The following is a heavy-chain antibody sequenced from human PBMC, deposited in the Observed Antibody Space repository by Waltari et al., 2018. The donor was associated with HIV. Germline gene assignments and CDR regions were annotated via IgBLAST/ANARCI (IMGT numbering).Heavy chain of an antibody. J-gene: IGHJ6*02. CDR2: IYYSGST. D-gene: IGHD5-18*01. CDR1: GGPISSGGYY. Sequence: QVQLQESGPGLVKPSQTLSLTCTVSGGPISSGGYYWSRIRHPPGKALGWIGFIYYSGSTSYNPSLKSRVTISVDTSKNQFSLKLSSVTAADTAVYYCARVRSPGYTYGFYFYYYGMDVWGQGTTVTVSS. V-gene: IGHV4-31*03. CDR3: ARVRSPGYTYGFYFYYYGMDV.